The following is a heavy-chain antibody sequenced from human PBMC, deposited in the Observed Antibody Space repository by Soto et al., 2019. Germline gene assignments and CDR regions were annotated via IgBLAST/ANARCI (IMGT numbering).Heavy chain of an antibody. V-gene: IGHV3-9*01. CDR1: GFTFDDYA. CDR2: ISWNSGSI. D-gene: IGHD3-3*01. J-gene: IGHJ4*02. Sequence: EVQLVESGGGLVQPGRSLRLSCAASGFTFDDYAMHWVRQAPGKGLEWVSGISWNSGSIGYADSVKGRFTISRDNAKNSLYLQMNSLRAEDTALYYCAKDTNYDLWSGYYHTWGQGTLVTVSS. CDR3: AKDTNYDLWSGYYHT.